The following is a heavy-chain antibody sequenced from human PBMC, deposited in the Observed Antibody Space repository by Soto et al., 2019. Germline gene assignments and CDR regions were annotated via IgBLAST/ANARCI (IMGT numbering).Heavy chain of an antibody. Sequence: QMQLAQSGAEVKERGSSVKISCKTSGGTFNTYALTWVRQAPGQGLEWIGGIIPIFGIKNVAQRFQGRVTINADESLTTAYMEMTSLRSDDTAVYYCAKEAGDHWGQGTLVTVSS. CDR2: IIPIFGIK. CDR3: AKEAGDH. J-gene: IGHJ4*02. CDR1: GGTFNTYA. D-gene: IGHD3-10*01. V-gene: IGHV1-69*01.